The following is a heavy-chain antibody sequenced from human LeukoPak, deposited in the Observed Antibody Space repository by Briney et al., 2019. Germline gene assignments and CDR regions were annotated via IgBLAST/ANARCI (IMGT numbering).Heavy chain of an antibody. CDR1: AYSFTGYF. V-gene: IGHV1-2*02. J-gene: IGHJ4*02. CDR2: INANSGDT. D-gene: IGHD3-10*01. CDR3: ARDFSWGVDS. Sequence: ASVKVSCKTSAYSFTGYFFHWIRQAPGQGIEWMGWINANSGDTNYAQQFQGRLTMTRDRSISTVYMELSRLRTDDTAVYYCARDFSWGVDSWGQGTLVTVSS.